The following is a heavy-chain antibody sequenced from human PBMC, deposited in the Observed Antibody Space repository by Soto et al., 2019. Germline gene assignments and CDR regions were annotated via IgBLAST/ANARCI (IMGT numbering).Heavy chain of an antibody. V-gene: IGHV4-59*01. CDR2: AYYSGST. D-gene: IGHD2-8*01. CDR1: GCSISHYY. CDR3: ARDRSTYGGGGTGEVKENWFDP. J-gene: IGHJ5*02. Sequence: SETLSLTCTVSGCSISHYYWSWIRQSPGKGLEWIGYAYYSGSTDYNPSLKSRVTMSVDMSKNQVSLKLNSVTTADTAVYYCARDRSTYGGGGTGEVKENWFDPWGPGTLVTVSS.